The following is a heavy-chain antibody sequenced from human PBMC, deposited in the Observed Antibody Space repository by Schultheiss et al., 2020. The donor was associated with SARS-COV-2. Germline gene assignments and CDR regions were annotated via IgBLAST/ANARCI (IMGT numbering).Heavy chain of an antibody. Sequence: SETLSLTCAVSGGSISSSNWWSWVRQPPGKGLEWIGEIYHSGSTNYNPSLKSRVTISVDKSKNQFSLKLSSVTAADTAVYYCARDSDYYGSGSYQHFDYWGQGTLVTVSS. D-gene: IGHD3-10*01. V-gene: IGHV4-4*02. CDR1: GGSISSSNW. CDR3: ARDSDYYGSGSYQHFDY. CDR2: IYHSGST. J-gene: IGHJ4*02.